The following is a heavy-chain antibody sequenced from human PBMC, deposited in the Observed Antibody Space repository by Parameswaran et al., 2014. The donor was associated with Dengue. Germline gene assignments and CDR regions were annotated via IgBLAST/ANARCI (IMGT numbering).Heavy chain of an antibody. CDR2: SITVGAP. J-gene: IGHJ6*03. V-gene: IGHV4-59*01. D-gene: IGHD3-10*01. Sequence: WIRQPPGRGWSGLGISITVGAPTXTPPSTSRVTISVDTSKNQFSLKLSSVTAADTAVYYCARGVGSGSEAVWAYYYYYMDVWGKGTTVTVSS. CDR3: ARGVGSGSEAVWAYYYYYMDV.